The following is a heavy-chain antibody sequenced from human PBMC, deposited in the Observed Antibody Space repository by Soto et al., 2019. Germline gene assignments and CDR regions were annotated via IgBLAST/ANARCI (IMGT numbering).Heavy chain of an antibody. V-gene: IGHV3-15*07. CDR2: IKSKIDGGTT. D-gene: IGHD5-18*01. CDR1: GFTFSNAW. CDR3: TSSPRGYTYGKGDY. J-gene: IGHJ4*02. Sequence: EVQLVESGGGLVKPGGSLRLSCAASGFTFSNAWMNWVRQAPGKGLEWVGRIKSKIDGGTTDYAAPVKGRFTISRDDSKNTLYLQMNSLKTEDTAVYYCTSSPRGYTYGKGDYWAREPWSPSPQ.